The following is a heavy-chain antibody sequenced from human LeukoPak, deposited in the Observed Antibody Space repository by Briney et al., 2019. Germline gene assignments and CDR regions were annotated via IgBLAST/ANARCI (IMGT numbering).Heavy chain of an antibody. D-gene: IGHD4-17*01. Sequence: PSESLSLTCAVYGGSFSGYYWSWIRQPPGKGLEWIGEINHSGSTNYNPSLKSRVTISVDTSKNQFSLKLSSVTAADTAVYYCARVGTTVTTSRWYNWFDPWGQGTLVTVSP. CDR1: GGSFSGYY. CDR3: ARVGTTVTTSRWYNWFDP. J-gene: IGHJ5*02. V-gene: IGHV4-34*01. CDR2: INHSGST.